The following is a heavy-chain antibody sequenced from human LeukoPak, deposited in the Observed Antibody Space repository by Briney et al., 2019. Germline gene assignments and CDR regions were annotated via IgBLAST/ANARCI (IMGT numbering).Heavy chain of an antibody. CDR1: GFTISTYA. Sequence: GGSLRLSCAASGFTISTYAMTWVRQAPGKGLEWVSGIRGSDDSKYYADSVKGRFTITRHNSKNTLYLQINSLRAEDTAVYYCAKVPLGSGSYFPYYYYMDVWGKGTKVSVSS. CDR3: AKVPLGSGSYFPYYYYMDV. J-gene: IGHJ6*03. V-gene: IGHV3-23*01. CDR2: IRGSDDSK. D-gene: IGHD1-26*01.